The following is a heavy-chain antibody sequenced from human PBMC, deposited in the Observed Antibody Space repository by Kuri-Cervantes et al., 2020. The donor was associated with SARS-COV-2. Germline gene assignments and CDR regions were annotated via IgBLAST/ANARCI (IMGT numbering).Heavy chain of an antibody. D-gene: IGHD4-11*01. CDR3: ARKRISRTVTTGGNWFDP. J-gene: IGHJ5*02. CDR1: GYTLTELS. V-gene: IGHV1-24*01. CDR2: FDPEDGET. Sequence: ASVKVSCKVSGYTLTELSMHWVRQAPGKGLEWMGGFDPEDGETIYAQKFQGRVTMAGDTSTSTVYMELSSLRSEDTAVYYCARKRISRTVTTGGNWFDPWGQGTLVTVSS.